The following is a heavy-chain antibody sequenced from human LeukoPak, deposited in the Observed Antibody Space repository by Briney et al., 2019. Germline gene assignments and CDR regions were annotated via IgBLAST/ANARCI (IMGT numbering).Heavy chain of an antibody. CDR2: IYYSGST. CDR1: GGSISSDY. V-gene: IGHV4-59*08. D-gene: IGHD6-13*01. Sequence: SGTLSLTCTVSGGSISSDYWNWIRQPPGKGLEWIGYIYYSGSTNYNPSLKSRVTISVDTSKNQVSLKLSSVTAADTAVYYCAVMYSSSWYWFDPWGRGTLVTVSS. J-gene: IGHJ5*02. CDR3: AVMYSSSWYWFDP.